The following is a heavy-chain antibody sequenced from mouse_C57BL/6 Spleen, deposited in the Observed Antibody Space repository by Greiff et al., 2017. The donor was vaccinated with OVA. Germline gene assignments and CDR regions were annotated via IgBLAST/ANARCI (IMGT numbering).Heavy chain of an antibody. V-gene: IGHV1-18*01. CDR1: GYTFTDYN. CDR3: ARGDVYYYGSIGAMDY. J-gene: IGHJ4*01. D-gene: IGHD1-1*01. Sequence: EVQLQQSGPELVKPGASVKIPCKASGYTFTDYNMDWVKQSHGKSLEWIGDINPNNGGTIYNQKFKGQATLTVDKSSSTAYMELRSLTSEDTAVYYGARGDVYYYGSIGAMDYWGQGTSVTVSA. CDR2: INPNNGGT.